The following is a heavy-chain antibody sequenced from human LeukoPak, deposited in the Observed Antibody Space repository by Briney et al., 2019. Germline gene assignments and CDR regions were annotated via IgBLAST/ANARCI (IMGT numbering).Heavy chain of an antibody. CDR3: ARVDPAMGRDYYFDW. D-gene: IGHD3-10*01. CDR1: GYTFTGYY. V-gene: IGHV1-2*02. CDR2: INPDNGGT. J-gene: IGHJ4*02. Sequence: WASVKVSCKASGYTFTGYYIHWVRQAPGQGLEWIGWINPDNGGTKYAQKFQGRVTMTSDTSISTAYMDLSRLTSDDTAIYYCARVDPAMGRDYYFDWWGQGTLVTVSS.